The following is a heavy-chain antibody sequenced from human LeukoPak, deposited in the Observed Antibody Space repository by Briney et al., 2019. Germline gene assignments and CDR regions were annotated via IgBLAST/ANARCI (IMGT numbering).Heavy chain of an antibody. CDR2: IYPGDSDT. CDR1: GHSFTSYW. D-gene: IGHD3-9*01. J-gene: IGHJ5*02. V-gene: IGHV5-51*01. Sequence: GESLKISCKGSGHSFTSYWIGWVRQMPGKGLEWMGIIYPGDSDTRYSPSFQGQVTISADKSISTAYLQWSSLKASDTAMYYCARIYDILTGYQNWFDPWGQGTLVTVSS. CDR3: ARIYDILTGYQNWFDP.